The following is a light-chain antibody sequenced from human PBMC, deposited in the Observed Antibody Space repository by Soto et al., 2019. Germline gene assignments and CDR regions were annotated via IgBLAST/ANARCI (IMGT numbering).Light chain of an antibody. CDR1: QSISTY. CDR3: QQSYSTPPEYS. J-gene: IGKJ2*01. CDR2: AAS. Sequence: DIQMTQSPSSLSASVGDRVTITCRARQSISTYLNWYQQKPGKAPKLLIYAASILQSGVPSRFSVSGSGTDFTLTISSLQPGDSATYFCQQSYSTPPEYSFGQGTKLEIK. V-gene: IGKV1-39*01.